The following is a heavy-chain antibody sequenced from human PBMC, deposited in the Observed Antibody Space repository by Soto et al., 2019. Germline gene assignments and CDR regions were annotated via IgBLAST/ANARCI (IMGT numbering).Heavy chain of an antibody. CDR2: ISFDGSNR. CDR1: GFTFSSYA. V-gene: IGHV3-30*18. D-gene: IGHD6-19*01. Sequence: GGSLRLSCAASGFTFSSYAMSWVRQAPGRGLEWVSVISFDGSNRYYEGSVKGRFTISRDTSKSMLYLQINSLTAEDTAIYFCAKDRPRSSGSKQYYALDFWGQGTTVTVSS. CDR3: AKDRPRSSGSKQYYALDF. J-gene: IGHJ6*02.